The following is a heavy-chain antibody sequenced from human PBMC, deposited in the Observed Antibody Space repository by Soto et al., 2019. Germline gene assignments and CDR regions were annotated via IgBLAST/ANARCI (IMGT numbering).Heavy chain of an antibody. V-gene: IGHV4-31*02. J-gene: IGHJ4*02. CDR2: THYRGNT. CDR3: ARGGSGTYHV. Sequence: QVQLQESGPGLVKPSQTLTLTCTVSDDSITGGGYFWTWIRQLPGKGPEWLGSTHYRGNTFYNSALTGGGTISLDPSQRRVSLRVTSVTAADTAIYFCARGGSGTYHVWGQGTLVIVSS. D-gene: IGHD3-10*01. CDR1: DDSITGGGYF.